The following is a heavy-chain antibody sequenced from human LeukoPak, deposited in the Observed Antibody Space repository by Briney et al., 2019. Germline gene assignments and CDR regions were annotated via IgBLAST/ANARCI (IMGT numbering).Heavy chain of an antibody. CDR3: NTSRNYPLS. CDR1: GFTFSNTW. CDR2: IKSKTVGGTT. V-gene: IGHV3-15*01. Sequence: GGSLRLSCAGSGFTFSNTWMSWVRQAPGKGLEWVGRIKSKTVGGTTDYAAPVKGRFTISRDGSENTLYLQMNILASEDTAVYYCNTSRNYPLSWGQGTLVTVSS. D-gene: IGHD1-7*01. J-gene: IGHJ5*02.